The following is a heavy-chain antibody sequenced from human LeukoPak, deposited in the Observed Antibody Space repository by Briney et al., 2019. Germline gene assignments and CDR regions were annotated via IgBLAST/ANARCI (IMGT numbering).Heavy chain of an antibody. CDR3: ARGTRGTLGYCSGGSCYSFFY. V-gene: IGHV1-8*01. D-gene: IGHD2-15*01. CDR1: GYTFTSYD. Sequence: ASVKVSCKASGYTFTSYDINWVRQATGQGLEWMGWMNPNSGNTGYAQKFQARVTMTRNTSISTADMELSSLRSEDTAVYYCARGTRGTLGYCSGGSCYSFFYWGQGTLVTVSS. CDR2: MNPNSGNT. J-gene: IGHJ4*02.